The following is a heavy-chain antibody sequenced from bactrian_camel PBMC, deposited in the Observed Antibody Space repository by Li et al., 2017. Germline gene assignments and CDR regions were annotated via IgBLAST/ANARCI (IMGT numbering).Heavy chain of an antibody. V-gene: IGHV3S1*01. D-gene: IGHD6*01. CDR3: AASTVVGGRRLLSPECSPGRLASAY. Sequence: HVQLVESGGGSVQAGGSLWLSCVASGYSTRRNCLGWFRQAPGKAREGVATIHSSGGSTYYADSVEGRFTVSRANAESTLYLQMNSLKPEDSAMYYCAASTVVGGRRLLSPECSPGRLASAYRGQGTQVTVS. J-gene: IGHJ4*01. CDR1: GYSTRRNC. CDR2: IHSSGGST.